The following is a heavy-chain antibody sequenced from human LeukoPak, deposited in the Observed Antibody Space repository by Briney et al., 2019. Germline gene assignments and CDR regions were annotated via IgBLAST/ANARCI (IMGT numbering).Heavy chain of an antibody. Sequence: SETLSLTCTVSGGSISSYYWSWIRQPPGKGLEWIGYIYYSGSTNSNPSLKSRVTISVGTSRNQFSLKLSSVTAADTAVYYCARSTRDLDYDILTYFDYWGQGTLVTVSS. CDR1: GGSISSYY. V-gene: IGHV4-59*01. CDR2: IYYSGST. J-gene: IGHJ4*02. CDR3: ARSTRDLDYDILTYFDY. D-gene: IGHD3-9*01.